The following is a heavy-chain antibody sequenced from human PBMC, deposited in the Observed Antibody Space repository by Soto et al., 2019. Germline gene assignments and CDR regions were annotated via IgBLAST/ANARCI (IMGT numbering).Heavy chain of an antibody. D-gene: IGHD3-10*01. CDR1: GGTFSSYT. Sequence: KVSCTASGGTFSSYTISWVRQAPGQGLEWMGRIIPILGIANYAQKFQGRVTITADKSTSTAYMELSSLRSEDTAVYYCARDLTQRDGSDYWGQGTLVTVSS. V-gene: IGHV1-69*04. CDR2: IIPILGIA. J-gene: IGHJ4*02. CDR3: ARDLTQRDGSDY.